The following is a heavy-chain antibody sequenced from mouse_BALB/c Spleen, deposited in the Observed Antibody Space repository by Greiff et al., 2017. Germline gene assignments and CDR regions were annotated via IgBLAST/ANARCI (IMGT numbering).Heavy chain of an antibody. CDR3: AIDRGYGRSWFAY. CDR2: IWGDGST. CDR1: GFSLTGYG. V-gene: IGHV2-6-7*01. Sequence: QVQLKQSGPGLVAPSQSLSITCTVSGFSLTGYGVNWVRQPPGKGLEWLGMIWGDGSTDYNSALKSRLSISKDNSKSQVFLKMNSLQTDDTARYYCAIDRGYGRSWFAYWGQGTLVNVSA. J-gene: IGHJ3*01. D-gene: IGHD1-1*02.